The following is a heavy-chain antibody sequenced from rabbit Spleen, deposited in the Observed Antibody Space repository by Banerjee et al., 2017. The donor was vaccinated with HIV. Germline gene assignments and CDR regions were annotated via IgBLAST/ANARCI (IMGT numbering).Heavy chain of an antibody. Sequence: EESGGGMVKPGASLTLTCTASGVSFSFSSYMCWVRQAPGKGLEWIACIEVGSSDFTYFATWAKGRFTISKTSSTTVTLQVTRLTAADTATYFCARDTSSSFSSYGMDLWGPGTLVTVS. CDR3: ARDTSSSFSSYGMDL. CDR2: IEVGSSDFT. J-gene: IGHJ6*01. D-gene: IGHD1-1*01. CDR1: GVSFSFSSY. V-gene: IGHV1S40*01.